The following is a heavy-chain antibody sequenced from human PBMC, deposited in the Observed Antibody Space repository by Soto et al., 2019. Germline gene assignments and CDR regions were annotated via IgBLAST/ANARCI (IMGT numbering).Heavy chain of an antibody. CDR2: IIPLFGTP. CDR3: AGAWPRETMIVGDSEKDGMDV. V-gene: IGHV1-69*01. J-gene: IGHJ6*02. CDR1: GDTFDRYG. D-gene: IGHD3-22*01. Sequence: QVQLVQSGAEVKMPGSSVKVSCKASGDTFDRYGFSWVRQAPGQGLEWMGGIIPLFGTPDYAQRFQGRVTIPGDESTTTVYLEWSSLRSEDTAMYYCAGAWPRETMIVGDSEKDGMDVWGQGTTVTVSS.